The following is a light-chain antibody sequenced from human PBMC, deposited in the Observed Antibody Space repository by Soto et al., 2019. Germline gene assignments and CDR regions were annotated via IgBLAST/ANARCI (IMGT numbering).Light chain of an antibody. CDR2: DAS. V-gene: IGKV1-5*01. Sequence: DIQMTQSPSTLSASVGDRVTITCRASQSISSWLAWYQQKPGKAPKLLIYDASTLKSGVPSRFRGSGSGTEFTLTISSLQPDDFATYYCQHYDTYWTFGQGTKVDIK. CDR1: QSISSW. CDR3: QHYDTYWT. J-gene: IGKJ1*01.